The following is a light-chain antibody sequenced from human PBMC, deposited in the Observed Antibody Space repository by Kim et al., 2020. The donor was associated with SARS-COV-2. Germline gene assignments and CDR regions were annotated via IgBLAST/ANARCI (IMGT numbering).Light chain of an antibody. J-gene: IGLJ1*01. CDR1: SSNIGRNT. CDR2: SNS. V-gene: IGLV1-44*01. Sequence: GQRVTISCSGSSSNIGRNTVNWYQQLPGTAPKLLIYSNSQRPSGVPDRFSGSRSGTSASLAISRLQSEDEGDYYCAAWDDSLNVYVFGTGTQLTVL. CDR3: AAWDDSLNVYV.